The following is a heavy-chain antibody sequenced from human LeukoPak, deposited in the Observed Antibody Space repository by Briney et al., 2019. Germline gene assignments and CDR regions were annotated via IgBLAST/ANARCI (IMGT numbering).Heavy chain of an antibody. J-gene: IGHJ5*02. CDR3: ARGHCSNITCSLRIWFDP. V-gene: IGHV3-21*01. D-gene: IGHD2-2*01. CDR2: ISSSTGDI. CDR1: GFTFGSYS. Sequence: KPGGSLRLSCTASGFTFGSYSMAWVRQAPGKGLEWVSSISSSTGDIYYADSVRGRFTISRDNAKDSLYLQMNSLTAEDTAVYYCARGHCSNITCSLRIWFDPWGQGTLVTVSS.